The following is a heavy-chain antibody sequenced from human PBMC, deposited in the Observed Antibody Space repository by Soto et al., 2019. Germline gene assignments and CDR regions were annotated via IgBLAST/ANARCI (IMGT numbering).Heavy chain of an antibody. D-gene: IGHD3-22*01. Sequence: PSETLSLTCTVSGASISGFYWSWIRKSAGKGLEWIGRIYATGTTDYNPSLKSRVMMSVDTSKKQFSLKLRSVTAEDTAVYYCAKDPQKRYYYDSSGSNWFDPWGQGTLVTVSS. CDR2: IYATGTT. J-gene: IGHJ5*02. CDR1: GASISGFY. CDR3: AKDPQKRYYYDSSGSNWFDP. V-gene: IGHV4-4*07.